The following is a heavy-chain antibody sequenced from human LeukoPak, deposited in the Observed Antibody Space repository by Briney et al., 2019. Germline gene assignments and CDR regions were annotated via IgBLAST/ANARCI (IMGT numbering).Heavy chain of an antibody. CDR3: VKGSYIVATTTFDY. CDR2: ISSNGGGT. CDR1: GFTFSSYA. D-gene: IGHD5-12*01. Sequence: GGSLRLSCSASGFTFSSYAMHWVRQAPGKGLEYVSAISSNGGGTYYADSVKGRFTISRDNSKNTLYLQMSSLRAEDTAVYYCVKGSYIVATTTFDYWGQGTLVTVSS. J-gene: IGHJ4*02. V-gene: IGHV3-64D*06.